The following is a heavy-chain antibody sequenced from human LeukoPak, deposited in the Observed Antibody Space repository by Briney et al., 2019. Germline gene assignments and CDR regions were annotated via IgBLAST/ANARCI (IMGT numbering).Heavy chain of an antibody. CDR2: INGSGANT. D-gene: IGHD3-10*02. V-gene: IGHV3-23*01. Sequence: GGSLRLSCAAPGFTFGSCAMNWVRQAPGKGLEWLSSINGSGANTYYADSVEGRFTISRDNSQSTLYLQMNSLRAEDTAVYYCAKDVRGYNRPFDYWGQGTLVTVSS. CDR1: GFTFGSCA. J-gene: IGHJ4*02. CDR3: AKDVRGYNRPFDY.